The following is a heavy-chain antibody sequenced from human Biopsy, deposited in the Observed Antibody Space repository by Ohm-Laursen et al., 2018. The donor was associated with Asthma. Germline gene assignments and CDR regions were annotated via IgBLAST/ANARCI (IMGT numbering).Heavy chain of an antibody. CDR1: GFSMDTNSYF. V-gene: IGHV4-31*03. CDR2: IYYSGST. Sequence: TLSLTCTISGFSMDTNSYFWSWIRQHPVKGLEWIGHIYYSGSTYYNPSLKSRVSISLDTSKNQFSLSLTSVTAADTAVYYCARTTYGHDGFDPWGQGTLVTVSS. D-gene: IGHD4-17*01. J-gene: IGHJ5*02. CDR3: ARTTYGHDGFDP.